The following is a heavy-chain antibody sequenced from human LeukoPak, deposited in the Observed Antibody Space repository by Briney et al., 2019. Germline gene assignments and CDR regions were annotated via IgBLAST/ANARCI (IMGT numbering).Heavy chain of an antibody. CDR1: GFTFSTYA. CDR3: ARGASSSWFAY. CDR2: ISATGEII. Sequence: GGSLRLSCAASGFTFSTYAMSWVRQAPGKGLEWVSSISATGEIIFYADSVRGRFTISRDNSKNMTLLQMNTLRAEDTAIYYCARGASSSWFAYWGQGTLVSVSS. D-gene: IGHD6-13*01. V-gene: IGHV3-23*01. J-gene: IGHJ4*02.